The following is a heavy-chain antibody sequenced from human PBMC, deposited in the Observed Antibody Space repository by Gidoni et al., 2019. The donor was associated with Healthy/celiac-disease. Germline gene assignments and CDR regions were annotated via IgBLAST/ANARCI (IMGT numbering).Heavy chain of an antibody. CDR2: INHSGST. J-gene: IGHJ4*02. CDR3: ARRTDTARNRPLDY. D-gene: IGHD5-18*01. CDR1: GGSFSGYY. V-gene: IGHV4-34*01. Sequence: QVQLQQWGAGLLKPSETLYLTCAVDGGSFSGYYWSWIRQPPGKGLEWIGEINHSGSTNYNPSLKSLVTISVDTSKNQFSLKLSSVTAADTAVYYCARRTDTARNRPLDYWGQGTLVTVSS.